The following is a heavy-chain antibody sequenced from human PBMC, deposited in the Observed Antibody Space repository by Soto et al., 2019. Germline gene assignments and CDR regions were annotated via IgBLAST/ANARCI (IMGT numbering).Heavy chain of an antibody. J-gene: IGHJ5*02. D-gene: IGHD2-21*01. V-gene: IGHV4-59*01. CDR3: ARRAVVAVTGSLDNWIDP. Sequence: SETLSLTCTVSGGSIRSYNWNWIRQPPGKGLEWIGYVYNSGSTNYNPSLKSRVTISVDTSKNQFSLKLNSVTAADTAVYYCARRAVVAVTGSLDNWIDPWGQGILVTVSS. CDR1: GGSIRSYN. CDR2: VYNSGST.